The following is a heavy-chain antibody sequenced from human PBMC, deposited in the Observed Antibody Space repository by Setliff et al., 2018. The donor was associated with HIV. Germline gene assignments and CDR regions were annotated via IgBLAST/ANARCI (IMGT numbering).Heavy chain of an antibody. CDR2: VFYNGDT. CDR1: GGSIRRYY. Sequence: PSETLSLTCTVSGGSIRRYYWSWIRQSPGKGLEWIGYVFYNGDTAYNPSLKSRLTISVDTSKSQFSLKLTSVTAADPAVYFCARQMTIPGVAVTPVDYWGQGTRVTVSS. D-gene: IGHD3-3*01. J-gene: IGHJ4*02. CDR3: ARQMTIPGVAVTPVDY. V-gene: IGHV4-59*08.